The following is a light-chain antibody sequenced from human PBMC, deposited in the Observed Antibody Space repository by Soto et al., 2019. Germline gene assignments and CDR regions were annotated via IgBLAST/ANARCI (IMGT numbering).Light chain of an antibody. CDR3: QHYGSSPQT. CDR1: QSVSSSY. CDR2: GAS. J-gene: IGKJ2*01. V-gene: IGKV3-20*01. Sequence: EIVLTQSPGTLSLSPGERATLSCRASQSVSSSYLAWYQQKPGQAPRLLIYGASTRATGIPDRFSGSGSGTDFPLTISRREPEDVAVYHCQHYGSSPQTFGQGTKLEIK.